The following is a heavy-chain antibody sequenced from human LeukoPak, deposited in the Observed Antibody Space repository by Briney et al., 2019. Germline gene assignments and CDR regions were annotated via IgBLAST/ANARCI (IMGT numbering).Heavy chain of an antibody. CDR1: GGSISSGDYY. D-gene: IGHD3-3*01. CDR3: TRVPYYELQADAFDI. Sequence: SETLSLTCTVSGGSISSGDYYWSWIRQPPGKGLEWIGYIYYSGSTYYNPSLKSRVTISVDTSKNQFSLQLNSVTPEDTAVYYCTRVPYYELQADAFDIWGQGTMVTVSS. V-gene: IGHV4-30-4*01. J-gene: IGHJ3*02. CDR2: IYYSGST.